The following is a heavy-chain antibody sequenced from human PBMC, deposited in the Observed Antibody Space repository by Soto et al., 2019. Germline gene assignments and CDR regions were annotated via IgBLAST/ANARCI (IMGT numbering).Heavy chain of an antibody. CDR1: GDSVSSNSAA. CDR2: TYYRSKWYN. J-gene: IGHJ6*02. Sequence: SQTLSLTCAISGDSVSSNSAAWNWIRQSPSRGLEWLGRTYYRSKWYNDYAVSVKSRITINPDTSKNQFSLQLNSVTPEDTAVYYCARDSSSSDYYYYYGMDVWGQGTTGTVSS. V-gene: IGHV6-1*01. D-gene: IGHD6-6*01. CDR3: ARDSSSSDYYYYYGMDV.